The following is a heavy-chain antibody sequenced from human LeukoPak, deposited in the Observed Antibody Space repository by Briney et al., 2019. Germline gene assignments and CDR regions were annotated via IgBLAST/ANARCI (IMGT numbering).Heavy chain of an antibody. Sequence: PGRSLRLSCAASGFTFSNYGVHWVRQVPGKGLEWVAAIWFDGIRKYYADSVKGRLTISRDNSKNTLYLQMNSLRAEDTAVYYCARDLEDSSPFGAFDMWGQGTMVTVSS. J-gene: IGHJ3*02. CDR1: GFTFSNYG. V-gene: IGHV3-33*01. CDR2: IWFDGIRK. D-gene: IGHD3-22*01. CDR3: ARDLEDSSPFGAFDM.